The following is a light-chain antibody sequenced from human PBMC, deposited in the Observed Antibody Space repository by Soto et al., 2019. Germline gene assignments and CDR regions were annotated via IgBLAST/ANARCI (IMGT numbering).Light chain of an antibody. CDR2: AAS. J-gene: IGKJ1*01. V-gene: IGKV1-39*01. CDR3: QQSYSSPPT. Sequence: IQMTQSPSSLSASVEDRVIITCRASQSISNHLNWYQQKPGKAPKLLIFAASSLQSGVPSRFSGSRSGPDCTLTISSLQPEDFETYYCQQSYSSPPTFGQGTKVDIK. CDR1: QSISNH.